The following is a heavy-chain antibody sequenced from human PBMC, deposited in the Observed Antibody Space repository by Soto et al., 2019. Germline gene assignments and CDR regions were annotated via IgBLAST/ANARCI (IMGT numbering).Heavy chain of an antibody. J-gene: IGHJ4*02. CDR3: ARRAVTGTYFFDH. CDR1: GLSLSTSGVG. CDR2: IFWDDDK. V-gene: IGHV2-5*02. Sequence: QITLKESGPPLVKHTQTLTLTCTLSGLSLSTSGVGVGWIRQPPGKPLEWLALIFWDDDKPYSPSLSSRLTTTNDTSKNQVIFTMTNMDPVDTATYYGARRAVTGTYFFDHWGQGTLVTVSS. D-gene: IGHD6-19*01.